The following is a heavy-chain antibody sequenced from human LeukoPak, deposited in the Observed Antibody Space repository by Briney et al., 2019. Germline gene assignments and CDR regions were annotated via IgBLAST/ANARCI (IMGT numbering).Heavy chain of an antibody. V-gene: IGHV4-39*01. D-gene: IGHD5-18*01. CDR3: ARRGYSYGPPDY. CDR1: GGSISSSSYY. CDR2: IYYSGGT. J-gene: IGHJ4*02. Sequence: SETLSLTCTVSGGSISSSSYYWGWIRQPPGKGLEWIGSIYYSGGTYYNPSLKSRVTISVDTSKNQFSLKLSSVTAADTAVYYCARRGYSYGPPDYWGQGTLVTVSS.